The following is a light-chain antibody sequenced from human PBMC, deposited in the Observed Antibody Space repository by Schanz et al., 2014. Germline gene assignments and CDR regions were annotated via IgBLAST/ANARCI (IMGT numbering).Light chain of an antibody. J-gene: IGLJ2*01. CDR2: DVT. V-gene: IGLV2-8*01. CDR3: SAYVQGRNFVA. Sequence: QSALTQPPSASGSPGQSVTISCTGTSRDIGKYNYVSWYQQHPGKAPKLLIYDVTERPSGVPDRFSGSKSANTASLTISGLQAEDEADYYCSAYVQGRNFVAFGGGTKLTV. CDR1: SRDIGKYNY.